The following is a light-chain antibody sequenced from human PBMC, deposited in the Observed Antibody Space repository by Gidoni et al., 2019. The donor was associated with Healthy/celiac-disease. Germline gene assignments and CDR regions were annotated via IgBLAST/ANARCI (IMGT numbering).Light chain of an antibody. CDR2: LGS. CDR1: QSFLHSNGYNY. J-gene: IGKJ2*01. V-gene: IGKV2-28*01. Sequence: DIVMTQSPLSLPVNPGEPASIPCRSSQSFLHSNGYNYLDWYLQKPGQSPQLLIYLGSNRASGVPDRFSGSGSGTDFTLKISRVEAEDVGVYYCMQALQTPYTFGQGTKLEIK. CDR3: MQALQTPYT.